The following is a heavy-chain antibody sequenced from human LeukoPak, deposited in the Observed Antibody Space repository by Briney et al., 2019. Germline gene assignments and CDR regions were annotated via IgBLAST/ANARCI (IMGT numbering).Heavy chain of an antibody. CDR1: GVSISDYY. D-gene: IGHD6-13*01. J-gene: IGHJ3*02. V-gene: IGHV4-59*01. Sequence: SETLSLTCSVSGVSISDYYWNWIRQPPGQGLEWIGYIDYSGSAPYNPSVKSRVTMLMDTSKKQFSLEVTSVTAADTGAYYWARWGGQQVNAFDIWGQGTMVTVSS. CDR3: ARWGGQQVNAFDI. CDR2: IDYSGSA.